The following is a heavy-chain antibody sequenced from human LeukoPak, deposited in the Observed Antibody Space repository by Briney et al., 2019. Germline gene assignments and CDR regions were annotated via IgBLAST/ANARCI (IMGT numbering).Heavy chain of an antibody. V-gene: IGHV4-59*01. Sequence: SETLSLTCTVSGGSISGYYWSWIRQPPGKGLEWIGYIYYSGSTSYNPSLKSRVTISVDTSKNQFPLKLSSVTAADTAVYYCARGVAFDYWGQGTLVTVSS. D-gene: IGHD2-15*01. CDR2: IYYSGST. J-gene: IGHJ4*02. CDR1: GGSISGYY. CDR3: ARGVAFDY.